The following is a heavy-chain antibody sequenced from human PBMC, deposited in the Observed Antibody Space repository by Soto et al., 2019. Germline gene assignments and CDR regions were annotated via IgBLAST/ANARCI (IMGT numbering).Heavy chain of an antibody. J-gene: IGHJ4*02. V-gene: IGHV3-33*01. CDR1: GFTFSSYG. D-gene: IGHD5-12*01. CDR2: IWYDGSNK. Sequence: VGSLRLSCAASGFTFSSYGMHWVRQAPGKGLEWVAVIWYDGSNKYYADSVKGRFTISRDNSKNTLYLQMNSLRAEDTAVYYCARATTVYSGYDLGDYWGQGTLVTVSS. CDR3: ARATTVYSGYDLGDY.